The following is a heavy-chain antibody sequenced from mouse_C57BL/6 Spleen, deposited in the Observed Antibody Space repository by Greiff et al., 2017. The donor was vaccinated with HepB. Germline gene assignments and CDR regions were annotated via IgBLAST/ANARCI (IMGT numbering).Heavy chain of an antibody. Sequence: VQLQQSGAELVRPGASVKLSCTASGFNIKDDYMHWVKQRPEQGLEWIGWIDPENGDTEYASKFQGKATITADTSSNTAYLQLSSLTSEDTAVYYCTTLGYYGSSYPVAYWGQGALVTGAA. D-gene: IGHD1-1*01. J-gene: IGHJ3*01. CDR2: IDPENGDT. V-gene: IGHV14-4*01. CDR1: GFNIKDDY. CDR3: TTLGYYGSSYPVAY.